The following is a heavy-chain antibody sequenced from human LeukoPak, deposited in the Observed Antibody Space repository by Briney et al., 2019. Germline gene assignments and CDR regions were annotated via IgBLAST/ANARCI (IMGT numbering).Heavy chain of an antibody. CDR2: IWYDGSNK. CDR3: SVDTAMVVFPYYFDY. V-gene: IGHV3-33*01. D-gene: IGHD5-18*01. J-gene: IGHJ4*02. Sequence: GKSLRLSCAASGFTFRGYGMHWVRQAPGKGLEWVAVIWYDGSNKYYADSVKGRFSISRDNSENTLYLQMNSLRAEDTAVYYCSVDTAMVVFPYYFDYWGQGTLVTVSS. CDR1: GFTFRGYG.